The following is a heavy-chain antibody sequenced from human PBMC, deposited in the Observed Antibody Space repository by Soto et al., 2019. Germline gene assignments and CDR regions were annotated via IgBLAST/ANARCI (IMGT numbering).Heavy chain of an antibody. CDR3: ARGSRIYSYGYFLDY. J-gene: IGHJ4*02. D-gene: IGHD5-18*01. V-gene: IGHV4-34*01. Sequence: TSETLSLTCAVYGGSFSGYYWSWIRQPPGKGLEWIGEINHSGSTNYNPSLKSRVTISVDTSKNQFSLKLSSVTAADTAVYYCARGSRIYSYGYFLDYWGQGTLVTVSS. CDR2: INHSGST. CDR1: GGSFSGYY.